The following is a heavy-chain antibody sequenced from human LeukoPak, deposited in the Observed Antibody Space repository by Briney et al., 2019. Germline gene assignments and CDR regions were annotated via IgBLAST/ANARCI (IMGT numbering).Heavy chain of an antibody. CDR3: AKDPYYETAGYFDY. CDR1: GFTFSDYS. V-gene: IGHV3-48*01. CDR2: ISSSTSTM. Sequence: PGGSLRLSCVASGFTFSDYSMNWVRQAPGKGLEWVSYISSSTSTMYYADSVKGRFTISRDNSKNTLYLQMNSLRAEDTAVYYCAKDPYYETAGYFDYWGQGTLVTVSS. D-gene: IGHD1-26*01. J-gene: IGHJ4*02.